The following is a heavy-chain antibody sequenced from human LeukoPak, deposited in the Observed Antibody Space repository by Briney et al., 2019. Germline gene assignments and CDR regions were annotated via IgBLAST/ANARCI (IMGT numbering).Heavy chain of an antibody. CDR3: ARDYYDILTGYSLGWFDP. D-gene: IGHD3-9*01. CDR2: ISSSSSTI. J-gene: IGHJ5*02. V-gene: IGHV3-48*02. Sequence: PGGSLRLSCAASGFTFSSYSMNWDRQAPGKGLEWVSYISSSSSTIYYADSVKGRFTISRDNAKNSLYLQMNSLRDEDTAVYYCARDYYDILTGYSLGWFDPWGQGTLVTVSS. CDR1: GFTFSSYS.